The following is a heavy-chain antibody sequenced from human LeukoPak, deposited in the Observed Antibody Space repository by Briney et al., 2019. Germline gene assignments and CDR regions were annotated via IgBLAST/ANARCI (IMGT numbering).Heavy chain of an antibody. CDR3: ARPGYSSTWYIGD. CDR1: GGSISSGGYY. J-gene: IGHJ4*02. D-gene: IGHD6-13*01. CDR2: IYHSGST. Sequence: PSETLSLTCTVSGGSISSGGYYWSWIRQPPGKGLEWIGYIYHSGSTYYNPSLKSRVTISVDTSKNQFSLKLSFVTAADTAVYYCARPGYSSTWYIGDWGQGTLVTVSS. V-gene: IGHV4-30-2*01.